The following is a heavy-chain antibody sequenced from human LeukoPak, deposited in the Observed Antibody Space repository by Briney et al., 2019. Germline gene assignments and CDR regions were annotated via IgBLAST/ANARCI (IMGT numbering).Heavy chain of an antibody. V-gene: IGHV3-7*01. D-gene: IGHD1/OR15-1a*01. CDR1: GLSFSGQW. CDR2: IKYDGSEK. Sequence: PGGSLTLSCTASGLSFSGQWMNWVRQSPGQGLEWVANIKYDGSEKYYVDSVKGRFTISREDAKNSLSLQMDSVRPEDTAVYYCAFNNNFKYWGQGTLVIVSS. CDR3: AFNNNFKY. J-gene: IGHJ4*02.